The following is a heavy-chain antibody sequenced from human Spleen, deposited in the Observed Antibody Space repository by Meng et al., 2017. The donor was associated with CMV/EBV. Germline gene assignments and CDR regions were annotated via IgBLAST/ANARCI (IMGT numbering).Heavy chain of an antibody. J-gene: IGHJ4*02. CDR1: GFTVSSNY. V-gene: IGHV3-66*01. Sequence: ETLSLTCAASGFTVSSNYMSWVRQAPGKGLEWVSVIYSGGSTYYADSVKGRFTISRDNSKNTLYLQMNSLRAEDTAIYYCARVDRLTVTTDFDYWGQGTLVTVSS. D-gene: IGHD4-17*01. CDR3: ARVDRLTVTTDFDY. CDR2: IYSGGST.